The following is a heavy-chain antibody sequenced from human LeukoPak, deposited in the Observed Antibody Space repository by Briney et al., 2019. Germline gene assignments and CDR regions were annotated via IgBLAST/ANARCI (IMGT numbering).Heavy chain of an antibody. Sequence: QPGGSLRLSCAASGFTVSSNYMSWVRQAPGKGLEWVSVIYSGGSTYYADSVKGRFTISRDNSKNTLYLQMNSLRAEDTAVYYCARDKACGWCPDAFDIWGQGTMVTVSS. CDR2: IYSGGST. V-gene: IGHV3-66*01. D-gene: IGHD2-21*01. CDR1: GFTVSSNY. J-gene: IGHJ3*02. CDR3: ARDKACGWCPDAFDI.